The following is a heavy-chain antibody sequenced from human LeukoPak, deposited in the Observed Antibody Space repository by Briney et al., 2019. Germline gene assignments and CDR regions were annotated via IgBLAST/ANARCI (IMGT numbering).Heavy chain of an antibody. J-gene: IGHJ4*02. CDR3: ARSYCSSSSCDCFDY. V-gene: IGHV1-18*01. CDR2: ISAYNGNT. D-gene: IGHD2-15*01. Sequence: ASXKVSCKDSGYTFTSYGISWVRQAPGQGLEWMGWISAYNGNTNYAQKLQGRVTMTTDTSTSTAYMELRSLRSDDTAVYYCARSYCSSSSCDCFDYWGQGTLVTVSS. CDR1: GYTFTSYG.